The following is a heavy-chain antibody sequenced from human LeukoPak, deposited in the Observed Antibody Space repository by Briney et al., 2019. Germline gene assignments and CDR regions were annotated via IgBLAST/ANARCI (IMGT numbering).Heavy chain of an antibody. CDR3: ARDRGYGGAGLRDCYYYYLYV. J-gene: IGHJ6*03. CDR1: GYPFTGYY. D-gene: IGHD5-18*01. V-gene: IGHV1-2*02. CDR2: INPNIGGK. Sequence: ASVKVSCKASGYPFTGYYMHWVRQAPGQGLEWMGWINPNIGGKNDARKYHSRVTMSRVTFISTAYMELSRLRFDDTAVYYCARDRGYGGAGLRDCYYYYLYVWVKGTAVTVS.